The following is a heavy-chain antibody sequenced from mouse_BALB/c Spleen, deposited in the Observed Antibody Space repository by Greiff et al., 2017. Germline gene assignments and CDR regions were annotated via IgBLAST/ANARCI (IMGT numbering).Heavy chain of an antibody. J-gene: IGHJ3*01. CDR1: GYTFTNYW. V-gene: IGHV1-63*02. CDR2: IYPGGGYT. D-gene: IGHD2-12*01. Sequence: QVQLKESGAELVRPGTSVKISCKASGYTFTNYWLGWVKQRPGHGLEWIGDIYPGGGYTNYNEKFKGKATLTADTSSSTAYMQLSSLTSEDSAVYFCARGDDGAWFAYWGQGTLVTVSA. CDR3: ARGDDGAWFAY.